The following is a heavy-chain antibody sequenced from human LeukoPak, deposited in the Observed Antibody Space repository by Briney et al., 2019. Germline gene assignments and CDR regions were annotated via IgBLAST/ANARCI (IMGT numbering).Heavy chain of an antibody. D-gene: IGHD3-3*01. CDR2: IIPIFGTA. CDR1: GGTFSSYA. J-gene: IGHJ6*03. V-gene: IGHV1-69*05. CDR3: ARVVIIWGYYYYMDV. Sequence: ASVKVSCKASGGTFSSYAISWVRQAPGQGLEWMGGIIPIFGTANYAQKFQGGVTITTDESTSTAYMELSSLRSEDTAVYYCARVVIIWGYYYYMDVWGEGTTVTVSS.